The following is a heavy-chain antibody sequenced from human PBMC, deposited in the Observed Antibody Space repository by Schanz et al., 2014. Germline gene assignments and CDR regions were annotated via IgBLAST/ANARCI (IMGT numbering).Heavy chain of an antibody. Sequence: EVQLVESGGGLVKPGGSLRLSCAASGFTFSSYAMSWVRQAPGKGLEWVSAISGSGGSTYYADSVKGRFTISRDNAKNSVFLQMNSLRAEDTAVYYCVRDSFFAFDYWGQGTLVTVSS. D-gene: IGHD3-3*01. CDR2: ISGSGGST. V-gene: IGHV3-23*04. CDR3: VRDSFFAFDY. CDR1: GFTFSSYA. J-gene: IGHJ4*02.